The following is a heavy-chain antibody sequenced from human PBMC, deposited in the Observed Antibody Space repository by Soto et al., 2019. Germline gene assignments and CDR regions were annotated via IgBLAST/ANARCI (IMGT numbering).Heavy chain of an antibody. CDR2: IYYSGST. Sequence: PSETLSLTCTVSGGSISSYYWSWIRQPPGKGLEWIGYIYYSGSTNYNPSLKSRVTISVDTSKNQFSLKLSSVTAADTAVYYCARGYLFDYWGQGTLVTVSS. CDR3: ARGYLFDY. D-gene: IGHD3-16*02. J-gene: IGHJ4*02. CDR1: GGSISSYY. V-gene: IGHV4-59*01.